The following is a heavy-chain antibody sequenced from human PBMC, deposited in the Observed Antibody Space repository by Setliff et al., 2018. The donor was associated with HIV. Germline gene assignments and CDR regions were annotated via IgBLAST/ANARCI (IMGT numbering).Heavy chain of an antibody. V-gene: IGHV4-38-2*01. CDR2: IFHSGGI. Sequence: SETLSLTCAVSGYSISSGYYWGWIRQPPGKGLEWVGSIFHSGGIYYNPSLKSRVTVSGDTSKNKLSLKLTSVTAADTAVYYCARHLQAFDIWGHGTMVTVSS. CDR3: ARHLQAFDI. D-gene: IGHD1-1*01. CDR1: GYSISSGYY. J-gene: IGHJ3*02.